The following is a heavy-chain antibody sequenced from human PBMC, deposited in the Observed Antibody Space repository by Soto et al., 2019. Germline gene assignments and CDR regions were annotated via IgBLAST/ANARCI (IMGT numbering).Heavy chain of an antibody. V-gene: IGHV3-21*01. CDR2: ISSSSSYI. J-gene: IGHJ4*02. D-gene: IGHD2-21*02. CDR3: ARDRAYCGGDCYSRLKGIFDY. Sequence: GGFLRLSDAASGFTFSGYSVSWVRQAPGKGLECVSSISSSSSYIYYADSVKGRFTISRDNAKNSLYLQMNSLRAEDTAAYYCARDRAYCGGDCYSRLKGIFDYWGQGTLVTVSS. CDR1: GFTFSGYS.